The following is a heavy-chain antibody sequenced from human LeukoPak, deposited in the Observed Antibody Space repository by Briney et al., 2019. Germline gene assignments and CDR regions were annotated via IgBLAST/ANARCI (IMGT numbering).Heavy chain of an antibody. J-gene: IGHJ4*02. V-gene: IGHV1-2*02. CDR1: GYTFTGYY. CDR3: ARGVGFGEFSTHDDDY. Sequence: ASVKVSCKASGYTFTGYYMHWVRQAPGQGLEWMGWINPNSGGTNYEQKFQGRVTMTRDTSISTAYMELSSLKSDDTAVYYCARGVGFGEFSTHDDDYWGQGTLVTVSS. CDR2: INPNSGGT. D-gene: IGHD3-10*01.